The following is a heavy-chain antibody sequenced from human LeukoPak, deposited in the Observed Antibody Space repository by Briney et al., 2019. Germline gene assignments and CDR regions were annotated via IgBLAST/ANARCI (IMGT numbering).Heavy chain of an antibody. CDR3: ARDVPGKKSNFDY. D-gene: IGHD3-10*01. J-gene: IGHJ4*02. CDR1: GYTFTDYY. Sequence: ASLKVACKASGYTFTDYYMHWVRQAPRQGLEWMGWLNPNSGDTNDAQKSQGRVTITRDTSINTAYMERSRLRSDDTAVYYWARDVPGKKSNFDYWGQGTLVTVSS. CDR2: LNPNSGDT. V-gene: IGHV1-2*02.